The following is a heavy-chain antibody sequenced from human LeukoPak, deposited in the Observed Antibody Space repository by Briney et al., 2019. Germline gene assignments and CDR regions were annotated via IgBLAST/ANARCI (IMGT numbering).Heavy chain of an antibody. CDR1: GFTVSSNY. J-gene: IGHJ4*02. CDR3: ARVRVPAAMGEYYFDY. Sequence: PGGSLRLSCAASGFTVSSNYMSWVRQAPGKGLEWVSVIYSGGSTYYADSVKGRFTISRDNSKNTLYLQMNSQRAEDTAVYYCARVRVPAAMGEYYFDYWGQGTLVTVSS. D-gene: IGHD2-2*01. CDR2: IYSGGST. V-gene: IGHV3-53*01.